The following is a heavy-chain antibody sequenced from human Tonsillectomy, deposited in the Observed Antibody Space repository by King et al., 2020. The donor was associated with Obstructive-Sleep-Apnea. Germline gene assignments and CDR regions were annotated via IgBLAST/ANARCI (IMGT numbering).Heavy chain of an antibody. Sequence: PLQESGPGLVKPSETLSLTCTVSGGSVSSSNYYWGWIRQPPGKGLEWIGSIYYSGRTDYNPSLKSRVTISMDTSKNQFSLKVTSVTAADTAVYFCARDPQRGDGYTYDFWGQGVLVTVSS. CDR3: ARDPQRGDGYTYDF. J-gene: IGHJ4*02. V-gene: IGHV4-39*07. CDR1: GGSVSSSNYY. D-gene: IGHD5-24*01. CDR2: IYYSGRT.